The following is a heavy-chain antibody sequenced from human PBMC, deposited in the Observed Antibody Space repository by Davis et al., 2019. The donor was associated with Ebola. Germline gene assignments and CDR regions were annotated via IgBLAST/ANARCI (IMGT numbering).Heavy chain of an antibody. D-gene: IGHD3-22*01. CDR3: ARRYYYDSSGYYSPYYYGMDV. CDR2: IIPILGIA. J-gene: IGHJ6*02. V-gene: IGHV1-69*04. CDR1: GGTFSSYA. Sequence: SVKVSCKASGGTFSSYAISWVRQAPGQGLEWMGRIIPILGIANYAQKFQGRVTITADKSTSTAYMELSSLGSEDTAVYYCARRYYYDSSGYYSPYYYGMDVWGQGTTVTVSS.